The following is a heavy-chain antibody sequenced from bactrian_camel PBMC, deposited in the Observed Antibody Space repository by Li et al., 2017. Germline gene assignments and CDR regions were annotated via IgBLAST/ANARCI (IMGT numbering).Heavy chain of an antibody. J-gene: IGHJ4*01. CDR2: IASDGTK. V-gene: IGHV3S53*01. D-gene: IGHD1*01. CDR3: GRSQMTAIQALLAY. Sequence: HVQLVESGGGSVQAGGTLSLSCAASGYTYSTYCMGWFRQAPRKEREEVAAIASDGTKNYADSVKGRFTISRDNAKNTLYRQMNSLKLENTAVYYCGRSQMTAIQALLAYWGQGTQVTVSS. CDR1: GYTYSTYC.